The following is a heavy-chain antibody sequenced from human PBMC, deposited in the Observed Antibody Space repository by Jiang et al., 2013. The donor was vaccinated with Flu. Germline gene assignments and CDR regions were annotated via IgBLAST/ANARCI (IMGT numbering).Heavy chain of an antibody. J-gene: IGHJ6*02. Sequence: GAEVKKPGESLTISCKASGYTFSSFTSNWISWVRHMPGIGLEWMGKIDPSDSNTKYSPSFQGHVTLSVDKSISTAYLQWSSLKASDTAMYYCATYNFWSNSHYYKALDVWGQGTSVTVSS. V-gene: IGHV5-10-1*01. CDR3: ATYNFWSNSHYYKALDV. CDR1: GYTFSSFTSNW. D-gene: IGHD3-3*01. CDR2: IDPSDSNT.